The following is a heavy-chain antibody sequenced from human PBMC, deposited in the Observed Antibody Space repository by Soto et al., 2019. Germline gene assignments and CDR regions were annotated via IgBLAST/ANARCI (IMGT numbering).Heavy chain of an antibody. D-gene: IGHD3-10*01. CDR2: INHSGST. CDR3: TMVRGVRNWFDP. J-gene: IGHJ5*02. CDR1: GGSFSDYY. V-gene: IGHV4-34*01. Sequence: PSETLSLTCAVYGGSFSDYYWSWIRQPPGKGLEWIGEINHSGSTNNNPSLKSRVTISVDTSENQFSLKLSSVTAADTAVYYCTMVRGVRNWFDPWGQGTLVTVSS.